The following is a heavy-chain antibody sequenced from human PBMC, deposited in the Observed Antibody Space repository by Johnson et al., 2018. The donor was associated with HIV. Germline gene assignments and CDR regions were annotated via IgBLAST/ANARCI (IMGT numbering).Heavy chain of an antibody. CDR3: AKDKGVVILRGDAFDI. J-gene: IGHJ3*02. V-gene: IGHV3-43*01. CDR2: ISWDGGST. CDR1: GFTFDDYT. Sequence: QLVESGGGVVRPGGSLRLSCAASGFTFDDYTMHWVRQAPGKGLEWVSLISWDGGSTYYADSVKGRFTISRDNSKNSLYLQMNSLRTEDTALYYCAKDKGVVILRGDAFDIWGQGIMVSVSS. D-gene: IGHD2-21*01.